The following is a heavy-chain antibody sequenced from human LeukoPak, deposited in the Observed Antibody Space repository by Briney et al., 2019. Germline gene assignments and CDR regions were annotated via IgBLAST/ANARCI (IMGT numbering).Heavy chain of an antibody. Sequence: SETLSLTCAVYGGSFSGYYWSWIRQPPGKGLEWSGEINHSGSTNYNPSLKSRVTISVDTSKNQFSLRLSSVTAADTAVYFCARDSSGIRIWLPLDFWGQGTLITVSS. CDR3: ARDSSGIRIWLPLDF. D-gene: IGHD5-18*01. J-gene: IGHJ4*02. V-gene: IGHV4-34*01. CDR1: GGSFSGYY. CDR2: INHSGST.